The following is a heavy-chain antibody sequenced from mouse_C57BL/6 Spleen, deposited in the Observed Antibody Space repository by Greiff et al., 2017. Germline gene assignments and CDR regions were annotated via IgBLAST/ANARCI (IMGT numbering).Heavy chain of an antibody. CDR2: INPNYGTT. J-gene: IGHJ1*03. Sequence: VQLQQSGPELVKPGASVKISCKASGYSFTDYNMNWVKQSNGKSLEWIGVINPNYGTTSYNQKFKGKATLTVDQSSSTAYMQLNSLTSEDSAVYYCARADYYGSSYLRYFDVWGTGTTVTVSS. D-gene: IGHD1-1*01. CDR3: ARADYYGSSYLRYFDV. V-gene: IGHV1-39*01. CDR1: GYSFTDYN.